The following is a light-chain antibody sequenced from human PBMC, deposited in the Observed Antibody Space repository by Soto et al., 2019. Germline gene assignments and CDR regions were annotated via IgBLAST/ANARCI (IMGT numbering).Light chain of an antibody. V-gene: IGLV1-40*01. CDR1: SPNIGARYD. CDR2: GNS. J-gene: IGLJ2*01. CDR3: QSYDRSLSGGV. Sequence: QSVITQPPSVSGPPGQRVTISCTGSSPNIGARYDVNWYQQLPVTAPKLLIYGNSNRPSGVPDRFSGSKSGTSASLAITGLQAEDEADYYCQSYDRSLSGGVFGGGTKLTVL.